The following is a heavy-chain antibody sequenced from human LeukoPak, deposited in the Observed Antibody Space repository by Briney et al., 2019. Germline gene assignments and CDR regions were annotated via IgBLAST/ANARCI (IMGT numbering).Heavy chain of an antibody. V-gene: IGHV3-23*01. CDR1: GFTFSSYG. CDR2: ISGSGGST. J-gene: IGHJ4*02. CDR3: AKVPRTERVATLYYFDY. Sequence: PGGSLRLSCAASGFTFSSYGMSWVRQAPGKGLEWVSAISGSGGSTYYADSVEGRFTISRDNSKNTLYLQMNSLRAEDTAVYYCAKVPRTERVATLYYFDYWGQGTLVTVSS. D-gene: IGHD5-12*01.